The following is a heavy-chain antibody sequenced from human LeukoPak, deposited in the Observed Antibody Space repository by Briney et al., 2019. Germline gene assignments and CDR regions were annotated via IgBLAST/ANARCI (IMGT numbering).Heavy chain of an antibody. D-gene: IGHD2-15*01. CDR1: GGSFTSGRYC. V-gene: IGHV4-61*02. CDR2: LYTNDNT. CDR3: ARGVVSGDYHIDV. Sequence: SETLTLTCRDSGGSFTSGRYCWIWIRQPAGKGLEGIGRLYTNDNTNYDPSLESRVSISVDTSKNQFYLPLTSVTAAETAVYFCARGVVSGDYHIDVWRKGIRVIVSS. J-gene: IGHJ6*03.